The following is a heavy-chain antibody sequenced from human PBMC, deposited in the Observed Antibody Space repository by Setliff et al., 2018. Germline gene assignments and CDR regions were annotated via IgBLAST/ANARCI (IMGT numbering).Heavy chain of an antibody. V-gene: IGHV1-46*01. D-gene: IGHD5-18*01. CDR1: GFTFTTFY. J-gene: IGHJ6*03. Sequence: GASVKVSCKPSGFTFTTFYIHWVRQAPGQGLEWMMMINPNGDRTTYAQKFQGRVTMTRDTSTSTAYMELTSLRSEDTAVYYCARDGVHTAMLIDYYYYMDVWGKGTTVTVSS. CDR2: INPNGDRT. CDR3: ARDGVHTAMLIDYYYYMDV.